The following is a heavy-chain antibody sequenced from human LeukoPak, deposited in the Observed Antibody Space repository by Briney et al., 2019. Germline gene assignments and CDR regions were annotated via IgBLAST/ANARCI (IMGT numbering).Heavy chain of an antibody. D-gene: IGHD3-10*01. J-gene: IGHJ4*02. Sequence: GGSLRLSCAASGFTFSSYGMIWVRQDPGKGLEWVSAISGSGSYTYYADSVKGRFTISRDNSKNTLYLQMNSLRAEDTAVYYCAKDFFIVTVRGVIDYWGQGTLVTVSS. CDR1: GFTFSSYG. CDR3: AKDFFIVTVRGVIDY. CDR2: ISGSGSYT. V-gene: IGHV3-23*01.